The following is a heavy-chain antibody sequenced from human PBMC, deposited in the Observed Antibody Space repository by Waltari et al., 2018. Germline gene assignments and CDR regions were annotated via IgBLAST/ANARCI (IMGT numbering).Heavy chain of an antibody. CDR3: AREYYYGSGSSFYNWFDP. V-gene: IGHV1-8*01. CDR2: MNPNSGNT. D-gene: IGHD3-10*01. CDR1: GYTFTSYD. Sequence: QVQLVQSGAEVKKPGASVKVSCKASGYTFTSYDINWVRQATGQGLEWMGWMNPNSGNTGYAQKFQGRVTMTKNTSISTAYMELSSLRSEDTAVYYCAREYYYGSGSSFYNWFDPWGQGTLVTVSS. J-gene: IGHJ5*02.